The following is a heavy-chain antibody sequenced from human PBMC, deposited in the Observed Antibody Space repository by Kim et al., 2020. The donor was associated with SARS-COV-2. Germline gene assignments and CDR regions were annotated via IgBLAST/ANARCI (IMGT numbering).Heavy chain of an antibody. CDR3: ARDYYGGGSYYTFEY. D-gene: IGHD3-10*01. V-gene: IGHV3-11*06. CDR2: INSDSSYT. J-gene: IGHJ4*02. CDR1: RFIFSDYS. Sequence: GGSLRLSCAASRFIFSDYSMSWIRQAPGKGLEWISCINSDSSYTKYADSVKGRFTISRDNAKNSLYLQMNSLRVEDSAVYYCARDYYGGGSYYTFEYWGQGNLVTVSS.